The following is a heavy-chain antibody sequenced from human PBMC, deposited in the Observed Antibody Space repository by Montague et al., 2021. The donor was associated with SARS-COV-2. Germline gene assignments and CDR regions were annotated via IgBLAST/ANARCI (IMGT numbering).Heavy chain of an antibody. J-gene: IGHJ6*02. D-gene: IGHD2-2*01. Sequence: SETLSLTCTVSGRCISSSSYHWGGIPQPPTQGLKWIGIIYYSGSTYYNPSLKSRVTISVDTSKNQFSLKLSSVTAADTAVYYCARDKAEYIVVVPAVPLAYGMDVWGQGTTVTVSS. CDR1: GRCISSSSYH. V-gene: IGHV4-39*07. CDR2: IYYSGST. CDR3: ARDKAEYIVVVPAVPLAYGMDV.